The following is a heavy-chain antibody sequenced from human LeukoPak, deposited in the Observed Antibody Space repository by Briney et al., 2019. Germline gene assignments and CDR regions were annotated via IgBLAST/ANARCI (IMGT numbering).Heavy chain of an antibody. CDR1: GGSISSSTYY. J-gene: IGHJ6*03. D-gene: IGHD3-10*01. Sequence: SETLSLTCTVSGGSISSSTYYWGWIRQPPGKGLEWIGSIYYSGSTYYNPSLKSRVTISVDTSKNQFSLKLSSVTAADTAVYYCARAPYYYGSGLQGAYYYMDVWGKGTTVTVSS. CDR2: IYYSGST. CDR3: ARAPYYYGSGLQGAYYYMDV. V-gene: IGHV4-39*01.